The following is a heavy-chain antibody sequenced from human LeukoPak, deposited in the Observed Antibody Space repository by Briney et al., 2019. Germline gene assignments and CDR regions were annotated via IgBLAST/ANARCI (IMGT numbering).Heavy chain of an antibody. D-gene: IGHD3-9*01. CDR2: IYYSGST. CDR1: GGSISSSSYY. J-gene: IGHJ4*02. V-gene: IGHV4-39*07. CDR3: ARDGPQTYYDILTGYPSFDY. Sequence: SETLSLTRTVSGGSISSSSYYWGWIRQPPGKGLEWIGSIYYSGSTYYNPSLKSRVTISVDTSKNQFSLKLSSVTAADTAVYYCARDGPQTYYDILTGYPSFDYWGQGTLVTVSS.